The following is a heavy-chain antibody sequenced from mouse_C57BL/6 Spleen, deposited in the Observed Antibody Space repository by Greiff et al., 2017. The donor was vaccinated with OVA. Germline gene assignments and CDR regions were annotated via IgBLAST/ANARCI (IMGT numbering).Heavy chain of an antibody. D-gene: IGHD1-1*01. CDR1: GYTFTSYW. J-gene: IGHJ4*01. Sequence: QVQLQQSGAELAKPGASVKLSCKASGYTFTSYWMHWVKQRPGQGLEWIGYINPSSGYTKYNQKFKDKATLTADKSSSTAYMQLSSLTYEDSAVYYCARPVVANYYAMDYWGQGSSVTVSS. V-gene: IGHV1-7*01. CDR3: ARPVVANYYAMDY. CDR2: INPSSGYT.